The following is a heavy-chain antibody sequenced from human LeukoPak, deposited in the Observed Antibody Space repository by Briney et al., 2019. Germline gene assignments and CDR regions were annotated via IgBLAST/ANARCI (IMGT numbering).Heavy chain of an antibody. CDR2: IYYSGST. Sequence: SETLSLTCAVSGGSISSYYWSWIRQPPGKGLEWIGYIYYSGSTDYNPSLKSRVTISVDTSKNQFSLKLSSVTAADTAVYYCARGFSGKQTYYYDSSGFPDWFDPWGQGTLVTVSS. D-gene: IGHD3-22*01. CDR3: ARGFSGKQTYYYDSSGFPDWFDP. J-gene: IGHJ5*02. V-gene: IGHV4-59*01. CDR1: GGSISSYY.